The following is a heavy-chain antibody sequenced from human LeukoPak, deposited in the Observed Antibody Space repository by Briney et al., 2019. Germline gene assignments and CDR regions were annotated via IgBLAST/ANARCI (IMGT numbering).Heavy chain of an antibody. V-gene: IGHV4-39*01. Sequence: SETLSLTCTVSGGSISSSSYYWGWIRQPPGKGLEWIGSIYYSGSTYYNPSLKSRVTISVDTSKNQFSLKLSSVTAADTAVYYCAIHLGDYYDSSGYLYYFDYWGQGTLVTVCS. J-gene: IGHJ4*02. CDR3: AIHLGDYYDSSGYLYYFDY. CDR1: GGSISSSSYY. CDR2: IYYSGST. D-gene: IGHD3-22*01.